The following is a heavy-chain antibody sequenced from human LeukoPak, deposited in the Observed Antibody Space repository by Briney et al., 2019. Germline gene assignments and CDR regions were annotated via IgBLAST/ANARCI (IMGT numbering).Heavy chain of an antibody. CDR2: IYYTGST. V-gene: IGHV4-39*01. CDR1: AGSISTSSYY. D-gene: IGHD5-18*01. Sequence: SETLSLTCTVSAGSISTSSYYWGWIRQPPGKGLEWIGTIYYTGSTSYNPSLKSRVTISVDTSKNQFSLNLSSATAADTALYYCAGLVDTAMVTDYWGQGTLVTVSS. J-gene: IGHJ4*02. CDR3: AGLVDTAMVTDY.